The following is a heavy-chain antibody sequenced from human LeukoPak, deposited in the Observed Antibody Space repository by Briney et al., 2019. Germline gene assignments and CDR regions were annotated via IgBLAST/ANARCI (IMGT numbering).Heavy chain of an antibody. Sequence: PGGSLRLSCVVSGITFSTYWMSWVRQAPGKGLEWVAYINQDGSENHYVDPVKGRFTISRDNAKNSLYLQMNSLRADDTAVYYCARDRYSGSFLDYWGKGTLVTVSS. CDR3: ARDRYSGSFLDY. D-gene: IGHD1-26*01. CDR1: GITFSTYW. CDR2: INQDGSEN. J-gene: IGHJ4*02. V-gene: IGHV3-7*01.